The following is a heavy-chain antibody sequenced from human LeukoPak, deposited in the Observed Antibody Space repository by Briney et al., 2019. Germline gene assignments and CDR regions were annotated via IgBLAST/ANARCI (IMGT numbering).Heavy chain of an antibody. CDR3: ARDSRGTAPWYFDV. CDR2: INIIGST. CDR1: GESISTYS. J-gene: IGHJ2*01. D-gene: IGHD3-22*01. Sequence: PSETLSLTCTVSGFVSGESISTYSWSWFRQPAGKGLEWLGRINIIGSTNYNPSLKSRVTISGDKSNNQLSLRLSSVTAADTAVYFCARDSRGTAPWYFDVWGRGTLVTVSS. V-gene: IGHV4-4*07.